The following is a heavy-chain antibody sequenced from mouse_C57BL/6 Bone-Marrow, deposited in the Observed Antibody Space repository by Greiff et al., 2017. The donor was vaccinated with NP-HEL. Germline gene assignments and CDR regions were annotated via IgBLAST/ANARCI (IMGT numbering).Heavy chain of an antibody. Sequence: VQLQQSGAELVRPGTSVKMSCKASGYTFTNYWIGWAKQRPGHGLEWIGDIYPGGGYTNYNEKFKSKATLTVDKSSSTAYMQLSSLTSEDSAVYYCAVLFDVWGTGTTVTVSS. V-gene: IGHV1-63*01. J-gene: IGHJ1*03. CDR3: AVLFDV. CDR2: IYPGGGYT. CDR1: GYTFTNYW.